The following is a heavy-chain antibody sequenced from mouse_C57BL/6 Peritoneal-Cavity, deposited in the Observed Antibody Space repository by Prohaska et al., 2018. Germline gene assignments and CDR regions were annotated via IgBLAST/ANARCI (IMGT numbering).Heavy chain of an antibody. Sequence: EVQLLETGGGLVQPGGSRGLSCEGSGFTFSGFWMSWVRQTPGKTLEWIGDINFDGSAINYAQSIKDRFTIFRDNDKSTLYLQMSNVRSEDTATYFCMRYGNYWYFDVWGTGTTVTVSS. CDR3: MRYGNYWYFDV. D-gene: IGHD2-1*01. J-gene: IGHJ1*03. V-gene: IGHV11-2*01. CDR2: INFDGSAI. CDR1: GFTFSGFW.